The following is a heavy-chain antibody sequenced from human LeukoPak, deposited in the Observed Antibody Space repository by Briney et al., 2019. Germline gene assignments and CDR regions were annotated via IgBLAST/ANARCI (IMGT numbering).Heavy chain of an antibody. V-gene: IGHV1-2*02. CDR1: GYTFTGYY. D-gene: IGHD3-10*01. CDR3: ARRLEGSGSSYNWFDP. CDR2: INPNSGGT. J-gene: IGHJ5*02. Sequence: GASVKVSCKTSGYTFTGYYMHWVRQAPGQGLEWMGWINPNSGGTNYAQKFQGRVTMTRDTSISTAYMELSRLRSDDTAVYYCARRLEGSGSSYNWFDPWGQGTLVTVSS.